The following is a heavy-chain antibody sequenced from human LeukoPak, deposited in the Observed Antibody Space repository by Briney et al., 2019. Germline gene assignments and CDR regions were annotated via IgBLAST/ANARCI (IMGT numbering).Heavy chain of an antibody. CDR2: IYSGGST. D-gene: IGHD1-1*01. V-gene: IGHV3-66*01. CDR1: VFTVSSNY. J-gene: IGHJ3*02. Sequence: GGSLRLSCAASVFTVSSNYMSCVRQAPGEGVEWVSVIYSGGSTYYADSVKGRFPISRDNSKNTLYLQMNSLRAEDTAVYYCARDHPYKGPSVDAFDIWGQGTMVTVSS. CDR3: ARDHPYKGPSVDAFDI.